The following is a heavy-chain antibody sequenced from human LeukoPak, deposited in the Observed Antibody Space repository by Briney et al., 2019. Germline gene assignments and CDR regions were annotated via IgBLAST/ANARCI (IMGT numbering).Heavy chain of an antibody. V-gene: IGHV3-20*04. Sequence: GGSLRLSCAASGFTFDDYGMSWVRQAPGKGLEWVSGINWNGGSTGYADSVKGRSTISRDNAKNSLYLQMNSLRAEDTALYYCARVGLRFLEWLLSEGYYFDYWGQGTLVTVSS. CDR2: INWNGGST. CDR1: GFTFDDYG. J-gene: IGHJ4*02. D-gene: IGHD3-3*01. CDR3: ARVGLRFLEWLLSEGYYFDY.